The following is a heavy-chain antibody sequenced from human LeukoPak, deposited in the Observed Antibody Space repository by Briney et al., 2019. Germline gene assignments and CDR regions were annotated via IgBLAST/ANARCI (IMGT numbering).Heavy chain of an antibody. V-gene: IGHV3-15*01. Sequence: PGGSLRLSCAASGFTISDAYMSWVRQAPGKGLQWVGRISNRADRGTTEYAAPVKGRFTISRDDSKNTLYLQMNSLASEDTGIYYCMSAHYWLPRGWGQGTLVTVSS. J-gene: IGHJ4*02. CDR2: ISNRADRGTT. D-gene: IGHD5-12*01. CDR1: GFTISDAY. CDR3: MSAHYWLPRG.